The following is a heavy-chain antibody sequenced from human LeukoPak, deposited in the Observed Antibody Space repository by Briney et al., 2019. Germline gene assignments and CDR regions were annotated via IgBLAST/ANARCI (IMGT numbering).Heavy chain of an antibody. CDR3: AKVYRPYYYDSSGYKLAFDI. CDR2: INWNGGST. CDR1: GFTFDDYG. Sequence: GGSLRLSCAASGFTFDDYGMSWVRQAPGKGLEWVSGINWNGGSTGYADSVKGRFTISRDNSKNTLYLQMNSLRAEDTAVYYCAKVYRPYYYDSSGYKLAFDIWGQGTMVTVSS. V-gene: IGHV3-20*04. D-gene: IGHD3-22*01. J-gene: IGHJ3*02.